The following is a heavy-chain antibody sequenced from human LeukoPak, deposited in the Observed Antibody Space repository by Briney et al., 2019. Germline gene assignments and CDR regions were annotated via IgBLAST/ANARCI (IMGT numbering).Heavy chain of an antibody. CDR1: GGSFSGYY. Sequence: SETLSLTCAVYGGSFSGYYWSWIRQPPGKGLEWIGEINHSGSTNYNPSLKSRVTISVDTSKNQFSLKLSSVTAADTAVYYCARGPVFGVVIPMGSYGMDVWGQGTTVTVSS. CDR3: ARGPVFGVVIPMGSYGMDV. CDR2: INHSGST. D-gene: IGHD3-3*01. V-gene: IGHV4-34*01. J-gene: IGHJ6*02.